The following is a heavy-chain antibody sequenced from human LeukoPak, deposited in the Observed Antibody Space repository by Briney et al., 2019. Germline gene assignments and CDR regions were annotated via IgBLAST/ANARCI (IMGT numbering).Heavy chain of an antibody. Sequence: AGGSLRLSCAASGFTFSSCAMSWVRQAPGKGLEWVSAISDSGGSTYNADSVKGRFTISRDNSENTLYLQMNSLRAEDTAVYYCARAVDFWSGYPQPNWFDPWGQGTLVTVSS. CDR3: ARAVDFWSGYPQPNWFDP. D-gene: IGHD3-3*01. V-gene: IGHV3-23*01. CDR2: ISDSGGST. CDR1: GFTFSSCA. J-gene: IGHJ5*02.